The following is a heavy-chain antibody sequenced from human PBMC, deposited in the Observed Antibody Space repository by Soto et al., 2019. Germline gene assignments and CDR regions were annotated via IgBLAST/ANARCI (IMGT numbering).Heavy chain of an antibody. V-gene: IGHV1-69*13. CDR1: GGTFSSYA. J-gene: IGHJ6*02. CDR2: IIPICGTA. D-gene: IGHD2-15*01. CDR3: ARRDIVVVVAATSYYYGIDV. Sequence: GASVKVSCKASGGTFSSYAISWVRQAPGQGLEWMGGIIPICGTANYAQKFQGRVTITADESTSTASMELSSLRSEDTAVYYCARRDIVVVVAATSYYYGIDVWGQGTTVTVSS.